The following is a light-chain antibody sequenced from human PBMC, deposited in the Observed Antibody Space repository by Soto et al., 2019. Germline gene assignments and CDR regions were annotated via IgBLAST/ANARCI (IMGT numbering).Light chain of an antibody. J-gene: IGLJ2*01. CDR2: GNS. Sequence: QSALTQPPSVSGAPGQRVTISCTGSSSNIGAGYDVHWYQQLPGTAPKLLIYGNSNRPSGVPDRFSGSKSGTSASLAITGLQAEDEADYYYQSYDSSLSDVVFGGGTKLTVL. CDR1: SSNIGAGYD. CDR3: QSYDSSLSDVV. V-gene: IGLV1-40*01.